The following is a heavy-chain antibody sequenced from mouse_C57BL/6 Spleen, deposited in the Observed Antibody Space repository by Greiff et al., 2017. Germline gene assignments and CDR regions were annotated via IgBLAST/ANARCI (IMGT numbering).Heavy chain of an antibody. CDR2: IRNKANNHAT. CDR1: GFTFSDAW. D-gene: IGHD2-2*01. CDR3: TRRGYGYDDYYAMDY. Sequence: EVHLVESGGGLVQPGGSMKLSCAASGFTFSDAWMDWVRQSPEQGLEWVAEIRNKANNHATYYAESVKGRFTISRDDSKSSVYLQMNSLRAEDTGIYYCTRRGYGYDDYYAMDYWGQGTSVTVSS. J-gene: IGHJ4*01. V-gene: IGHV6-6*01.